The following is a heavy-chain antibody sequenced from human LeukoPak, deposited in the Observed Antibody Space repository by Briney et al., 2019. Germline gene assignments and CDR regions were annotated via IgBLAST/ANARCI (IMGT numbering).Heavy chain of an antibody. CDR3: ARRTGSYFDSSGYPDY. Sequence: GGSLRLSCAASGLTFSSYWMSWVRQAPGKGLEWVANIRQDGSEKYYVDSVKGRFTISRDYAKNSLYLQMNSLRAEDTAIYYCARRTGSYFDSSGYPDYWGQGTLVTVSS. CDR1: GLTFSSYW. D-gene: IGHD3-22*01. J-gene: IGHJ4*02. V-gene: IGHV3-7*01. CDR2: IRQDGSEK.